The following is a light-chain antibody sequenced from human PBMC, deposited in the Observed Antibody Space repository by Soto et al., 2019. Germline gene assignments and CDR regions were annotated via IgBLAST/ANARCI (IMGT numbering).Light chain of an antibody. V-gene: IGKV1-33*01. Sequence: DIQMTQSPSSLSASVGDRVTITCQASQDINNALNWYQQKPGKAPKLLISDALILEVGVPSRFSGSASGTHFTFTISSLQPEDIATYYCQQYYSLLLTFGGGTKVEI. CDR2: DAL. J-gene: IGKJ4*01. CDR3: QQYYSLLLT. CDR1: QDINNA.